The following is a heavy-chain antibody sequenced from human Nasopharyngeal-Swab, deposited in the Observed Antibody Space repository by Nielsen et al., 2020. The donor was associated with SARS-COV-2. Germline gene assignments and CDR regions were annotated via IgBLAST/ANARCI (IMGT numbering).Heavy chain of an antibody. CDR2: INNERT. V-gene: IGHV4-34*01. D-gene: IGHD6-13*01. CDR3: ARGQDGAAAAL. J-gene: IGHJ4*02. CDR1: GGSFNGFY. Sequence: SETLSLTCSVSGGSFNGFYWNWIRQPPGKGLEWIGEINNERTNYNPSLKSRVTMSVDTSTNQVSLKLNSLTATDTAVYYCARGQDGAAAALWGQGTLVTVSS.